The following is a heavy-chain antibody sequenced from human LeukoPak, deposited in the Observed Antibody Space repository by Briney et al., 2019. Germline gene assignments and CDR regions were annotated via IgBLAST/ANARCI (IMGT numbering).Heavy chain of an antibody. CDR3: AKGMGFGESSGWFDP. J-gene: IGHJ5*02. CDR1: GGSIDNSH. D-gene: IGHD3-10*01. V-gene: IGHV4-59*01. CDR2: IHSTGYN. Sequence: SETLSLTCTVSGGSIDNSHWSWVRQFSGGGLEYIGNIHSTGYNNRSPSLYSRLTISVDTSKNQFSLNFTSVTAADTAVYYCAKGMGFGESSGWFDPWGRGTLVTVSS.